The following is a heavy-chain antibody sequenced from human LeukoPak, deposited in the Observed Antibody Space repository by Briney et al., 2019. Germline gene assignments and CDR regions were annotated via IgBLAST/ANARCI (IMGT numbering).Heavy chain of an antibody. CDR1: GFTFSSYA. Sequence: GGSLRLSCAASGFTFSSYAMHWVRQAPGKGLEYVSAISSNGGSTYYANSVKGRFTISRDNSKNTLYLQMGSLRAEDMAVYYCARVGGQGNYYNGMDFGGQGPTVTVSS. CDR3: ARVGGQGNYYNGMDF. CDR2: ISSNGGST. V-gene: IGHV3-64*01. J-gene: IGHJ6*02.